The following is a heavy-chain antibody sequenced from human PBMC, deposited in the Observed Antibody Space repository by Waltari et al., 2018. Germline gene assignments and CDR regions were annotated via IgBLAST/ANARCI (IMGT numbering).Heavy chain of an antibody. Sequence: QVQLQESGPGLVKPSETLSLTCTVSGGSLSSHYWSWIRQPPGKGLEWIGYIYYSGSTNYNPSLEPRVTIPVATSKNQFSLKLSSVTAADTAVYYCARADVGYPDYWGQGTLVTVSS. V-gene: IGHV4-59*11. CDR2: IYYSGST. D-gene: IGHD5-12*01. CDR3: ARADVGYPDY. CDR1: GGSLSSHY. J-gene: IGHJ4*02.